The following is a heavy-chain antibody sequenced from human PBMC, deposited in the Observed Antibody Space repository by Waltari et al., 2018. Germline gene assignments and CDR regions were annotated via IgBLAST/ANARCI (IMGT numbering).Heavy chain of an antibody. CDR2: IRGNSGTI. V-gene: IGHV3-9*01. Sequence: EVQLEESGGGLVQPGRSLRLSCAASGFTFDDYAMHWVRQAPGKGLEWVSGIRGNSGTIDYADSVKGRFTMSRDNAKNSLFLQMNSLRPEDTAFYYCAKDKTRWSGSHLFDSWGQGTLVTVSS. CDR3: AKDKTRWSGSHLFDS. CDR1: GFTFDDYA. J-gene: IGHJ4*02. D-gene: IGHD1-26*01.